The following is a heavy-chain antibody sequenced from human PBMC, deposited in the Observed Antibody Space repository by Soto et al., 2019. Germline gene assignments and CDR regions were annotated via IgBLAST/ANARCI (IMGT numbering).Heavy chain of an antibody. Sequence: QVQLVQSGAEVKKPGASVKVSCKASGYTFTSYGISWVRQAPGQGLEWMGWISAYNGNTNYAQKLQGRVTMTTDTPTSTAYMELRSLRSDDTAVYYCALYCSSTSCYRGTGYWGQGTLVTVSS. V-gene: IGHV1-18*04. CDR2: ISAYNGNT. CDR3: ALYCSSTSCYRGTGY. CDR1: GYTFTSYG. D-gene: IGHD2-2*01. J-gene: IGHJ4*02.